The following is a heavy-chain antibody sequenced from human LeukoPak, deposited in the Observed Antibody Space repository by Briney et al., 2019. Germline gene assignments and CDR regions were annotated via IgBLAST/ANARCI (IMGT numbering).Heavy chain of an antibody. CDR2: IFSSGST. D-gene: IGHD2-2*01. CDR3: ARVPYPGASYYYMDV. CDR1: GGSVSSGNYY. J-gene: IGHJ6*03. V-gene: IGHV4-61*02. Sequence: SQTLSLTCTVSGGSVSSGNYYWSWIRQPAGKGLEWIGRIFSSGSTYYNPSLKSRVTMSVDTSKNQVSLKLSSVTAADTAVYYCARVPYPGASYYYMDVWGKGTTVTVSS.